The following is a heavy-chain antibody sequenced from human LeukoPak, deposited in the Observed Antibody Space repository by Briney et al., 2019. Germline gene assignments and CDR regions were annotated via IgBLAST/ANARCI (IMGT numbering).Heavy chain of an antibody. CDR3: ARDPNYDFWSGLFDY. CDR2: ISHDGSNK. Sequence: PGGSLRLSCAASGFAFSSYVLHWVRQAPGKGLEWVAVISHDGSNKYYADSVKGRFTISRDNSKNTLYLQMNSLRAEDTAVYYCARDPNYDFWSGLFDYWGQGTLVTVSS. J-gene: IGHJ4*02. CDR1: GFAFSSYV. V-gene: IGHV3-30-3*01. D-gene: IGHD3-3*01.